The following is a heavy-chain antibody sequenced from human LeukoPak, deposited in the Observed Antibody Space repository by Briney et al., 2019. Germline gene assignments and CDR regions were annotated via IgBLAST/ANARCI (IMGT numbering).Heavy chain of an antibody. CDR3: ARGRGSSWYYFDY. V-gene: IGHV4-4*07. D-gene: IGHD6-13*01. J-gene: IGHJ4*02. Sequence: SETPSLTCTGSCGSLSSYYWSWIRQPAGRGLEGIGRIYTSGSTNYNPSLKGRVTMSVDTSKNQFSLQLSSVTAADTAVYYCARGRGSSWYYFDYWGQGTLVTVSS. CDR1: CGSLSSYY. CDR2: IYTSGST.